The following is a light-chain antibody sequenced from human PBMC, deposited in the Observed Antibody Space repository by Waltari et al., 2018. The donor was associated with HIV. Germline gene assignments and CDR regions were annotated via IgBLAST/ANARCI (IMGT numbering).Light chain of an antibody. J-gene: IGKJ1*01. CDR1: QNFNSY. V-gene: IGKV3-11*01. Sequence: EIVLTQSPATLSLSPGERATLSCRAGQNFNSYLAWYQQKPGQAPRLLIYDASNRATCIPARFSGSGSGTDFTLTISSLDPEDSAVYYCQQRGNWPWTFGQGTKVEIK. CDR2: DAS. CDR3: QQRGNWPWT.